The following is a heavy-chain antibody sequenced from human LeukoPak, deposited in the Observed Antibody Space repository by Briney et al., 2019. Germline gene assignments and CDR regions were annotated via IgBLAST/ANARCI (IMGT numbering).Heavy chain of an antibody. CDR2: ISYDGSNK. CDR1: GFTFSSYA. J-gene: IGHJ4*02. Sequence: GRSLRLSCAASGFTFSSYAMHWVRRAPGRGLEGVAVISYDGSNKYYADSVKGRFTISRDNSKNTLYLQMNSLRAEDTAVYYCARDRGAIAYFDYWGQGTLVTVSS. V-gene: IGHV3-30-3*01. D-gene: IGHD2-2*01. CDR3: ARDRGAIAYFDY.